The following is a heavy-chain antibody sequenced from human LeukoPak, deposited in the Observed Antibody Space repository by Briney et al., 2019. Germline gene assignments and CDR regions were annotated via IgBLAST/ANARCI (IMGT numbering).Heavy chain of an antibody. J-gene: IGHJ4*02. V-gene: IGHV4-39*01. Sequence: TSETLSLTCTVSGGSISSSSYYWGWIRQPPGKGLEWIVSIYYSGSTYYNPSLKRRVTISVDTSKNQFSLKLSSVTAADTAVYYCARPGSGVRARRDSYYFDYWGQGTLVTVSS. CDR3: ARPGSGVRARRDSYYFDY. CDR1: GGSISSSSYY. CDR2: IYYSGST. D-gene: IGHD3-10*02.